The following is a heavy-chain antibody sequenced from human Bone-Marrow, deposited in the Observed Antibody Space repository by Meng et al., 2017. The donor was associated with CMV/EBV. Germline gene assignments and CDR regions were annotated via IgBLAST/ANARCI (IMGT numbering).Heavy chain of an antibody. CDR1: EFTFGNYA. Sequence: GGSLRLSCAASEFTFGNYAMSWVRQAPGRGLAWVSAITASGGSTFYADSVKGRFTISRDNAKNTLYLHISSLRVEDTAVYYCAGFGVTITNGLDVWGRGTTVTVSS. CDR2: ITASGGST. D-gene: IGHD3-3*01. J-gene: IGHJ6*02. V-gene: IGHV3-23*01. CDR3: AGFGVTITNGLDV.